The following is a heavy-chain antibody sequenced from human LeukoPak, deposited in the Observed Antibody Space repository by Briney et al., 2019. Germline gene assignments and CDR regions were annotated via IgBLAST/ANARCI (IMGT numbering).Heavy chain of an antibody. CDR3: ARDMMRFTSGSDY. D-gene: IGHD5-12*01. CDR2: INWNGGNT. Sequence: GGSLRLSCATSGFTFDDYGMSWVRHAPGMGLEWVSGINWNGGNTGYADSVKGRFTISRDNAKNSLYLQMNSLRAEDTALYHCARDMMRFTSGSDYWGQGTLVTVSS. V-gene: IGHV3-20*01. CDR1: GFTFDDYG. J-gene: IGHJ4*02.